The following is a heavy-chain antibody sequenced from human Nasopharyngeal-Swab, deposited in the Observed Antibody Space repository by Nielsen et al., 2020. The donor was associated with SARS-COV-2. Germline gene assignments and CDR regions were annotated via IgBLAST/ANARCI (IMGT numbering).Heavy chain of an antibody. D-gene: IGHD5-18*01. CDR1: GFSSSNYG. J-gene: IGHJ6*02. CDR3: AFVDTTLLGYYYSGMGV. Sequence: GGSLRLSCAASGFSSSNYGMSWARQAPGKGLEWVSSLSGSGGGTQYADSVKGRFTISRDNSKNTLLLQMNSLRAEDTAVYYCAFVDTTLLGYYYSGMGVWGQGTTVTVSS. V-gene: IGHV3-23*01. CDR2: LSGSGGGT.